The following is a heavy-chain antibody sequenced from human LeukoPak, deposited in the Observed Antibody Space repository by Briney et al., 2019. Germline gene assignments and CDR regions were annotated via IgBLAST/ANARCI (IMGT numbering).Heavy chain of an antibody. D-gene: IGHD4-17*01. Sequence: GGSLRLSCAASGFTFSSYWMSWVRQAPGKRLEGVANIKQDGSEKYYVDSVKGRFTISRDNAKNSLYLQMNSLRAEDTAVYYCASLYGDYLGLSRDYWGQGTLVTVSS. CDR2: IKQDGSEK. CDR3: ASLYGDYLGLSRDY. V-gene: IGHV3-7*01. CDR1: GFTFSSYW. J-gene: IGHJ4*02.